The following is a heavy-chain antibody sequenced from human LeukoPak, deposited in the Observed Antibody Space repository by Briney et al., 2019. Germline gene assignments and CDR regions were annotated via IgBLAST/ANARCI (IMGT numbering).Heavy chain of an antibody. CDR3: ARDRRSSLNWFDP. CDR2: ISSSSSYI. D-gene: IGHD6-19*01. V-gene: IGHV3-21*01. Sequence: GGSLRLSCAASGFTFSSYSMNWVRHAPGKGLEWVSSISSSSSYIYYADSVGGRFTISRDNAKNSLYLQMNSLRAEDTAVYYCARDRRSSLNWFDPWGQGTLVTVSS. J-gene: IGHJ5*02. CDR1: GFTFSSYS.